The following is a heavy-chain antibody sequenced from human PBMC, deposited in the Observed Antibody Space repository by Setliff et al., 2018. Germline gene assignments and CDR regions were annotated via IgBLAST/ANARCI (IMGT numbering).Heavy chain of an antibody. D-gene: IGHD3-22*01. V-gene: IGHV1-69*13. CDR1: GYTFTCYD. J-gene: IGHJ5*02. Sequence: SMKVSCKASGYTFTCYDINWVRQAPGQGLEWMGGIIPIFGTANYAQKFQGRVTITADESTSTAYMELSSLRSEDTAVYYCARTNYYDSSTYFNWFDPWGQGTLVTVSS. CDR3: ARTNYYDSSTYFNWFDP. CDR2: IIPIFGTA.